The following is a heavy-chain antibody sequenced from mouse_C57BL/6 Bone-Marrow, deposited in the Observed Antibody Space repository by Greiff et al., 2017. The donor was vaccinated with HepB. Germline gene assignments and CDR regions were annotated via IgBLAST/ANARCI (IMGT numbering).Heavy chain of an antibody. CDR3: ARGGNYLDY. CDR2: IYPGSGNT. D-gene: IGHD2-1*01. CDR1: GYSFTSYY. V-gene: IGHV1-66*01. J-gene: IGHJ4*01. Sequence: VQRVESGPELVKPGASVKISCKASGYSFTSYYIHWVKQRPGQGLEWIGWIYPGSGNTKYNEKFKGKATLTADTSSSTAYMQLSSLTSEDSAVYYCARGGNYLDYWGQGTSVTVSS.